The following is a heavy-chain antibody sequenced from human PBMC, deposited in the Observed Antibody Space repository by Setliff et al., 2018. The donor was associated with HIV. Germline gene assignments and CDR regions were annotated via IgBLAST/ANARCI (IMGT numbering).Heavy chain of an antibody. V-gene: IGHV3-74*03. Sequence: GGSLRLSCAASGYTFSSYWMAWVRQAPGKGLVWVSRLNTDGSSTKYADSVKGRFTISRDNSKNTLHLQMNSLRAEDTAVYYCAKTPLYWGQGTLVTVS. CDR1: GYTFSSYW. CDR3: AKTPLY. CDR2: LNTDGSST. J-gene: IGHJ4*02.